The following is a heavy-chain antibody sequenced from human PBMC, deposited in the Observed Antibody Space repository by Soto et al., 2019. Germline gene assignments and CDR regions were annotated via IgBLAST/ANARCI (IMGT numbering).Heavy chain of an antibody. D-gene: IGHD2-2*02. V-gene: IGHV1-2*04. CDR2: MYPSGGRT. CDR3: ARGGDIVVVPAAISAYYYYGMDV. Sequence: ASVKVSCKASGYNFTSHYMHWVRQAPGQGLESMGIMYPSGGRTIYAQKFQGWVTMTRDTSISTAYMELSRLRSDDTAVYYCARGGDIVVVPAAISAYYYYGMDVWGQGTTVTVSS. CDR1: GYNFTSHY. J-gene: IGHJ6*02.